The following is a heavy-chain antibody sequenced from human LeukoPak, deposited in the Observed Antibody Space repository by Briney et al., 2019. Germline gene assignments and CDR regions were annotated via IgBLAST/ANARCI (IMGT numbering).Heavy chain of an antibody. Sequence: PSETLSLTCTVSGGSISSYYWSWVRHAPGKGLEWVSAISGSGGSTYYADSVKGRFTISRDNSKNTLYLQMNSLRAEDTAVYYCAKSARSRGSYGLIRFDYWGQGTLVTVSS. D-gene: IGHD3-16*01. V-gene: IGHV3-23*01. J-gene: IGHJ4*02. CDR3: AKSARSRGSYGLIRFDY. CDR1: GGSISSYY. CDR2: ISGSGGST.